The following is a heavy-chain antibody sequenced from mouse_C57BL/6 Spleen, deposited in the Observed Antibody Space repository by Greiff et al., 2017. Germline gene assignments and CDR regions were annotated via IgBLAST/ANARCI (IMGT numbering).Heavy chain of an antibody. V-gene: IGHV7-3*01. CDR3: ARYRLGGYYFDY. Sequence: EVQVVESGGGLVQPGGSLSLSCAASGFTFTDYYMSWVRQPPGKALEWLGFIRNKANGYTTEYSASVKGRFTISRDNSQSILYLQMNALRAEDSATYYCARYRLGGYYFDYWGQGTTLTVSS. D-gene: IGHD4-1*01. CDR1: GFTFTDYY. J-gene: IGHJ2*01. CDR2: IRNKANGYTT.